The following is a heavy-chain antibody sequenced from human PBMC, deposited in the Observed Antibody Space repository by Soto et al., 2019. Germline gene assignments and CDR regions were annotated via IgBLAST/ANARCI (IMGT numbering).Heavy chain of an antibody. V-gene: IGHV3-73*02. J-gene: IGHJ4*02. D-gene: IGHD5-12*01. CDR1: GFTFSDSA. CDR2: IKSIRNNYAT. Sequence: EVQLVESGGGLVQPGGSLTLSCAASGFTFSDSAMHWVRQASGKGLEWVGRIKSIRNNYATACAASVKGRFTISRDDSKNTAYLQMNSLKTEDTAVYYCSPTTYIVEVSNWGQGTLVTVSS. CDR3: SPTTYIVEVSN.